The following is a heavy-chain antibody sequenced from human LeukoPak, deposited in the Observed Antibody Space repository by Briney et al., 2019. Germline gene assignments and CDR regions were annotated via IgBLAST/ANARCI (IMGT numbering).Heavy chain of an antibody. CDR3: VRDFRSADY. Sequence: GGSLRLSCAASGFTFSTYCMHWVRHALGKGPMWVSRICPDGTVTNYADSVKARSIISRDNARNTVYLQMNSLRVEDTAVYHCVRDFRSADYWGQGTLVTVSS. CDR1: GFTFSTYC. J-gene: IGHJ4*02. V-gene: IGHV3-74*01. CDR2: ICPDGTVT.